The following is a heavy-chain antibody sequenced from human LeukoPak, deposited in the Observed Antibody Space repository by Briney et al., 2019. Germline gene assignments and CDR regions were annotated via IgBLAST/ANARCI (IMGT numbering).Heavy chain of an antibody. CDR1: GYTFTNYG. Sequence: GASVKVSCKASGYTFTNYGVSWVRQAPGQGLEWMGWISGYNGYTNYAQKFQFRVTMTTDTSTSTAYMELRSLTSDDTAVYYCARDKAVTTELTQYFHHWGQGTXVXVSS. CDR3: ARDKAVTTELTQYFHH. J-gene: IGHJ1*01. CDR2: ISGYNGYT. D-gene: IGHD1-14*01. V-gene: IGHV1-18*01.